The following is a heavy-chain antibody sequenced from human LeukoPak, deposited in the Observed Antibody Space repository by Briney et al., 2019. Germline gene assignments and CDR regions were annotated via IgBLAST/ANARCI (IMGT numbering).Heavy chain of an antibody. Sequence: QPGGSLRLSCAASGFTFSSYWMHWVRQAPGKGLEWVSAISGSGDSTYYADSVKGRFTISRDNSKNTLYLQMNSLRAEDTAVYYCAKEGNLQLERLNWFDPWGQGTLATVSS. D-gene: IGHD1-1*01. CDR2: ISGSGDST. J-gene: IGHJ5*02. CDR3: AKEGNLQLERLNWFDP. CDR1: GFTFSSYW. V-gene: IGHV3-23*01.